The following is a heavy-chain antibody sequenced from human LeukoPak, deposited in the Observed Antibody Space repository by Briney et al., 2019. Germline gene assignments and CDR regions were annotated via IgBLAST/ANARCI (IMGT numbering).Heavy chain of an antibody. Sequence: ASVKVSCKASGYTFTGYYMHWVRQAPGQGLEWMGWINPNSGGTNYAQKFQGRVTMTRDTSISTACMELSRLRSDDTAVYYCARGRREQQLVRVRYWFDPWGQGTLVTVSS. D-gene: IGHD6-13*01. CDR3: ARGRREQQLVRVRYWFDP. CDR1: GYTFTGYY. V-gene: IGHV1-2*02. CDR2: INPNSGGT. J-gene: IGHJ5*02.